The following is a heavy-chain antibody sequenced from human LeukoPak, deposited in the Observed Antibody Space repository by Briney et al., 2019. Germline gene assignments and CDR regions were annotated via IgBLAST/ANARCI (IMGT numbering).Heavy chain of an antibody. CDR2: IKAGNGDT. CDR3: ARDDCGDTCYPGGY. D-gene: IGHD2-21*01. J-gene: IGHJ4*02. V-gene: IGHV1-3*01. Sequence: ASVKVSCKASGYIFTKYVVHWVRQAPGQRPEGMGGIKAGNGDTKYSQNFQDRLTITSDTSASTLYMELSSLTSEDTALYYCARDDCGDTCYPGGYWGQGTLVTVSS. CDR1: GYIFTKYV.